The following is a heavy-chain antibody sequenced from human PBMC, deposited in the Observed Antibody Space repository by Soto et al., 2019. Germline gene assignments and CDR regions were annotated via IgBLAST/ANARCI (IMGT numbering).Heavy chain of an antibody. CDR3: ARLVAAGITYYFDS. CDR2: IYWDDDK. CDR1: AFSLNTSGVG. J-gene: IGHJ4*02. V-gene: IGHV2-5*02. Sequence: QITLKESGPTLVKPTQTLTLTCTFSAFSLNTSGVGVGWIRQPPGKALEWLTFIYWDDDKRYSPSVKSRLTITKDTSKNQVVLTMTNMDPVDTATYYCARLVAAGITYYFDSWGQGTLVTVSS. D-gene: IGHD2-21*01.